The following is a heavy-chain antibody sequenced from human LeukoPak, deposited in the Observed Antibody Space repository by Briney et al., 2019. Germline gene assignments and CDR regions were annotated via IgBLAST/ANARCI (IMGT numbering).Heavy chain of an antibody. V-gene: IGHV1-46*01. J-gene: IGHJ2*01. CDR2: INPSGGST. CDR1: GYTFTSYY. D-gene: IGHD6-6*01. CDR3: VRGASSIAALNPFWYFDL. Sequence: ASVKVSCKASGYTFTSYYMHWVRQGPGQGLEWMGIINPSGGSTSYAQKFQGRVTMTRDTSTNSVYMELSSLRSEDTAVFYCVRGASSIAALNPFWYFDLWGRGTLVTVSS.